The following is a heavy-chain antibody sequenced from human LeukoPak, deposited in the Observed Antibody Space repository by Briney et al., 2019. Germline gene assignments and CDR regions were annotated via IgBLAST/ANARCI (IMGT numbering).Heavy chain of an antibody. J-gene: IGHJ6*04. V-gene: IGHV3-48*03. Sequence: GGSLRLSCAASGFAFSTYEMNWVRQAPGKGLEWVSYIGSSDTMYYADSVKGRFTISRDNAKNSLYLQMNSLRAEDTAIYYCAREGRSGYDLTGYYGMDVWGKGTTVTVSS. CDR2: IGSSDTM. CDR3: AREGRSGYDLTGYYGMDV. CDR1: GFAFSTYE. D-gene: IGHD5-12*01.